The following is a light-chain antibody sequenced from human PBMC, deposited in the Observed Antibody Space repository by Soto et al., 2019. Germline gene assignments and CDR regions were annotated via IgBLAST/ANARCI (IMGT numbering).Light chain of an antibody. CDR3: QQPYTTPEIT. Sequence: DIQMTQSPSSLSASVGDRVTITCRASQSISIYLNWYQLKPGKAPNLLMYGASYLKSVVPTRCSGSGSGTDFTIHISSLQPEDFAIYYCQQPYTTPEITFGQGTRLDIK. V-gene: IGKV1-39*01. CDR1: QSISIY. CDR2: GAS. J-gene: IGKJ5*01.